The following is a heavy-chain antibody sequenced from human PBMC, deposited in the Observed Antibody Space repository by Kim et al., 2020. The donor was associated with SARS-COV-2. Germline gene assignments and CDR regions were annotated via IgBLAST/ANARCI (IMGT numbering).Heavy chain of an antibody. CDR3: ARDAPRLYCSGGSCYSERPRGQPSRH. Sequence: ASVKVSCKASGYTFTSYAMHWVRQAPGQRLEWMGWINAGNGNTKYSQKFQGRVTITRDTSASTAYMELSSLRSEDTAVYYCARDAPRLYCSGGSCYSERPRGQPSRHWGQGTLVTVSS. J-gene: IGHJ4*02. V-gene: IGHV1-3*01. CDR1: GYTFTSYA. CDR2: INAGNGNT. D-gene: IGHD2-15*01.